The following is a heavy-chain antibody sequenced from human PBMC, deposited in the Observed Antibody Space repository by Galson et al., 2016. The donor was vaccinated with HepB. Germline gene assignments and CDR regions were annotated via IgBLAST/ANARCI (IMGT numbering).Heavy chain of an antibody. CDR1: GSALIALS. Sequence: VKVSCKVSGSALIALSMHWVRQTPGKGLEWMGSFDPEDGERIYAQKFQGRVTMTEDTSTDTAYMELSSLRSDDTAVYYCASVNYNRAMDVWGQGITVTVSS. J-gene: IGHJ6*02. CDR2: FDPEDGER. CDR3: ASVNYNRAMDV. V-gene: IGHV1-24*01. D-gene: IGHD3-22*01.